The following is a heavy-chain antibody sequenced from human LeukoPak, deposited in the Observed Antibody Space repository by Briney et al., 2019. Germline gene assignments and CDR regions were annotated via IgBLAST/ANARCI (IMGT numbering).Heavy chain of an antibody. V-gene: IGHV4-34*01. D-gene: IGHD2-2*01. J-gene: IGHJ5*02. CDR3: ARLLGRFSVVVPAAIHPRNWFDP. CDR1: GGSFSGYY. CDR2: INHSGST. Sequence: SETLSLTCAVYGGSFSGYYWSWIRQPPGKGLEWIGEINHSGSTNYNPSLKSRVTISVDTSKNQFSLKLSSVTAADTAVYYCARLLGRFSVVVPAAIHPRNWFDPWGQGTLVTVSS.